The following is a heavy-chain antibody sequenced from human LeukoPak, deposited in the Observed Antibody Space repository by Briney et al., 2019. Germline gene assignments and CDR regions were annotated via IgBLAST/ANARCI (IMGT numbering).Heavy chain of an antibody. CDR1: GFTFSSYA. D-gene: IGHD3-16*01. CDR2: ISYGGSNK. Sequence: GRSLRLSCAASGFTFSSYAMHWVRQAPGKGLEWVAVISYGGSNKYYADSVKGRFTISRDNAKNSLYLQMNGLGAEDTAVYYCARELNGYGYYFFDYWGPGTLVTVSS. J-gene: IGHJ4*02. V-gene: IGHV3-30-3*01. CDR3: ARELNGYGYYFFDY.